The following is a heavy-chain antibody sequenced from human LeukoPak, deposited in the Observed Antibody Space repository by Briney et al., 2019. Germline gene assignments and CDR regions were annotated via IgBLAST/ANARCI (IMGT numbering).Heavy chain of an antibody. J-gene: IGHJ4*02. D-gene: IGHD5-24*01. CDR1: GGTFISYA. CDR3: AIEMATPFDY. CDR2: IIPILGIA. Sequence: SVKVCSTASGGTFISYAISWVRQAPGQGLEWMGRIIPILGIANYAQKFQGRVTITADKSTSTAYMELSSLRSEDTAVYYCAIEMATPFDYWGQGTLVTVSS. V-gene: IGHV1-69*04.